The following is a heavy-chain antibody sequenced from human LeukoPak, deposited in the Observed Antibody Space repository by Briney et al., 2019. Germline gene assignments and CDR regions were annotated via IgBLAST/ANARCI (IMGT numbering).Heavy chain of an antibody. CDR2: INPSGGST. V-gene: IGHV1-46*01. CDR1: GYTFTTYY. D-gene: IGHD6-19*01. CDR3: ARDPAGYYYYYMDV. J-gene: IGHJ6*03. Sequence: ASVKVSCKASGYTFTTYYMNWVRQAPGQGLEWRGIINPSGGSTSYAQKFQGRVTMTRDTSTSTVYMELSSLRSDDTAVYYCARDPAGYYYYYMDVGGKGTTVTVSS.